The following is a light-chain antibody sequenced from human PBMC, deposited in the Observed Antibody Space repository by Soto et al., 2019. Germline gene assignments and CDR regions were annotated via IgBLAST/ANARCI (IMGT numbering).Light chain of an antibody. CDR1: QGISTY. CDR3: QQLNGYVALT. V-gene: IGKV1-9*01. J-gene: IGKJ4*01. Sequence: DIQLTQSPSFLYASVGDRVTITCRASQGISTYLAWYQQRPGKAPKLLIYDASTLQSGVPSRFSGSRSGKEFTLTISSLQPEELATYYCQQLNGYVALTFGGGTNVDIK. CDR2: DAS.